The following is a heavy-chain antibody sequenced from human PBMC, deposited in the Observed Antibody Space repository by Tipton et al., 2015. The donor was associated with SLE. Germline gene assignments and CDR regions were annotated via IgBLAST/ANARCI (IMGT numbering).Heavy chain of an antibody. V-gene: IGHV3-21*01. D-gene: IGHD3-10*01. Sequence: GSLRLSCAASGFTFVRYSMNWVRQAPGKVLEWVSSISSSSSYIYYADSVKGRFTISRDNAKNSLYLQMNSLRDEDTAVYYCARWSGGAREDVDYWGQGTLVNVSS. CDR2: ISSSSSYI. J-gene: IGHJ4*02. CDR3: ARWSGGAREDVDY. CDR1: GFTFVRYS.